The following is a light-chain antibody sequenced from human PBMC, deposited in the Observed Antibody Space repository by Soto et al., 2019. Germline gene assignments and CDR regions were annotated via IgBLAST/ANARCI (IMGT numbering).Light chain of an antibody. V-gene: IGLV2-23*01. CDR3: CSYAGSLYV. CDR1: SSDIGSYTL. Sequence: QSALTQPASVSGSPGQSITISCTGTSSDIGSYTLVSWYQQHPGKAPKLLIYEASKRTSGASIRFSGSRSGNTASLTISGLQAEDEADYYCCSYAGSLYVFGTGTKLTVL. CDR2: EAS. J-gene: IGLJ1*01.